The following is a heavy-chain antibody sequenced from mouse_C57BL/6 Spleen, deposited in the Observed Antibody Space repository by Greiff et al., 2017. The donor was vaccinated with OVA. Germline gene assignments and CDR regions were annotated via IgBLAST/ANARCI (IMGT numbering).Heavy chain of an antibody. CDR3: ARDSNYGYWYFDV. J-gene: IGHJ1*03. D-gene: IGHD2-5*01. CDR1: GFTFSSYT. CDR2: ISGGGGNT. Sequence: EVQRVESGGGLVKPGGSLKLSCAASGFTFSSYTMSWVRQTPEKRLEWVATISGGGGNTYYPDSVKGRFTISRDNAKNTLYLQMSSLRSEDTALYYCARDSNYGYWYFDVWGTGTTVTVSS. V-gene: IGHV5-9*01.